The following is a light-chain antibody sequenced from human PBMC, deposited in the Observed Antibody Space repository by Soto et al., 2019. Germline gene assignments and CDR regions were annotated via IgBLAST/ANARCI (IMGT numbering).Light chain of an antibody. V-gene: IGKV3-20*01. CDR2: GAS. Sequence: MLSQSPGTLSLSTGERATLSCRASQSVSNNYLAWYQQKPGQAPRLLIYGASNRSTGIPDRFSGSGSGTDFTLTISRPEPEDLAVYYCQQYGSSGTFAQGTKVAIK. CDR1: QSVSNNY. J-gene: IGKJ1*01. CDR3: QQYGSSGT.